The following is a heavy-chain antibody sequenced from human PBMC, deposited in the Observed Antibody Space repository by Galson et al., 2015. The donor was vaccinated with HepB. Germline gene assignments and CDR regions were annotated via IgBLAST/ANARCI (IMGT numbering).Heavy chain of an antibody. CDR2: MNPNSGNT. CDR3: ARGPPVFAY. Sequence: SVKVSCKASGYTFTSYDINWVRQATGQGLEWMGWMNPNSGNTVYAQQFQGKVTMTRNTSISTAYMELSSLRSEDTAVYYCARGPPVFAYWGQGTLVTVSS. J-gene: IGHJ4*02. CDR1: GYTFTSYD. V-gene: IGHV1-8*01.